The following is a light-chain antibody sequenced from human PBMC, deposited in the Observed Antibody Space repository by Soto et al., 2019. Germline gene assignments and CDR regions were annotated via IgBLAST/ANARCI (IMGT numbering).Light chain of an antibody. Sequence: EVVMTQSPATLSVSPGERATLSCRASQSVNANLAWYQQKPGQAPRLLIHGASNRATGIPARFSGSGFGTEFTHNISSLQSEHFAVYYCQQYNTWLWTFGQGTKVEI. CDR3: QQYNTWLWT. CDR1: QSVNAN. CDR2: GAS. J-gene: IGKJ1*01. V-gene: IGKV3-15*01.